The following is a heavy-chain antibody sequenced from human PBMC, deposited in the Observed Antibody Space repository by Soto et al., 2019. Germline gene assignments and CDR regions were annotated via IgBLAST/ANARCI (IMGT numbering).Heavy chain of an antibody. V-gene: IGHV4-39*01. CDR3: ARQLPRGVVQPAATEGAD. J-gene: IGHJ4*02. CDR2: IYYSGST. Sequence: SETLSLTCTVSGGSISSSSYYWGWIRQPPGKGLEWIGSIYYSGSTYYNPSLKSRVTISVDTSKNQFSLKLSSVTAADTAVYYCARQLPRGVVQPAATEGADWGKGTLLTVS. D-gene: IGHD2-2*01. CDR1: GGSISSSSYY.